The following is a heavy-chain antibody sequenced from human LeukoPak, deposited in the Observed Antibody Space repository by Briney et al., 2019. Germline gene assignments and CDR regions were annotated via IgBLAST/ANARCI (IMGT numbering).Heavy chain of an antibody. V-gene: IGHV3-74*01. D-gene: IGHD6-13*01. CDR3: ARDWYFTPDH. CDR1: ASTLSLSW. J-gene: IGHJ4*02. CDR2: ITSVGSLT. Sequence: GSLRLSCTSSASTLSLSWMHWFRQAPGKGLVWVSRITSVGSLTSYAASVKGRFTISRDNARNTLYLQMNSLRADDTAVYYCARDWYFTPDHCGEGTLLTVSS.